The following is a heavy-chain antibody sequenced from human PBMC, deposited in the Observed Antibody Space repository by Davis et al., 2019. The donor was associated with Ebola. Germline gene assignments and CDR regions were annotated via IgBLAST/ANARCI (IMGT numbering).Heavy chain of an antibody. V-gene: IGHV3-23*01. CDR1: GFTFSSYA. CDR3: AKDYRGAIFGVVHSD. D-gene: IGHD3-3*01. CDR2: FSGSGGST. J-gene: IGHJ3*01. Sequence: PGGSLRLSCAASGFTFSSYAMSWVRQAPGKGLEWVSTFSGSGGSTYYADSVKGRFTISRDNSKNTLYLQMNSPRAEDTAVYYCAKDYRGAIFGVVHSDWGQGTMVTVSS.